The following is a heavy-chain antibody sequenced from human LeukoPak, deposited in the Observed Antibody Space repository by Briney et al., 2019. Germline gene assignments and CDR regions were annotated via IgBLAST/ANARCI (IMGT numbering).Heavy chain of an antibody. Sequence: PSETLSLTCAVSDDSFSSHYWTWIRQPPGKGLEWIGYISYIGTTNYNPALKSRVTISIDTSKNQFSLKLSSVTAADTAVYYCARDLVTVTKGFDIWGQGTMVSVSS. CDR3: ARDLVTVTKGFDI. V-gene: IGHV4-59*11. CDR1: DDSFSSHY. J-gene: IGHJ3*02. CDR2: ISYIGTT. D-gene: IGHD4-17*01.